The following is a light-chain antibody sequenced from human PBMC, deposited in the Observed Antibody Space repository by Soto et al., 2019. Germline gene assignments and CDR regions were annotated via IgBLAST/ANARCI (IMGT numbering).Light chain of an antibody. CDR2: GNN. CDR3: QSYDTSLGGHVV. V-gene: IGLV1-40*01. Sequence: QSVLTQPPSVSGAPGQRVTISCSGSSSNFGAGYDVHWYQQLPGTAPKLLIYGNNNRPSGVPDRFSASKSGTSASLAITGLQAEDEADYYCQSYDTSLGGHVVFGGGTKVTVL. J-gene: IGLJ2*01. CDR1: SSNFGAGYD.